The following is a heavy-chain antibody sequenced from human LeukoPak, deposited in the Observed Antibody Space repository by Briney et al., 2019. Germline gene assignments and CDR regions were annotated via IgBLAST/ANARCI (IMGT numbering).Heavy chain of an antibody. CDR1: GFTFSDYY. CDR3: AKAGGEDYYDSSGVDY. Sequence: GGSLRLSCAASGFTFSDYYMSWIRQAPGKGLEWVSYMSISGSLIYYADSVKGRFTISRDNAKNSLYLQMNSLRAEDTALYYCAKAGGEDYYDSSGVDYWGQGTLVTVSS. J-gene: IGHJ4*02. V-gene: IGHV3-11*01. CDR2: MSISGSLI. D-gene: IGHD3-22*01.